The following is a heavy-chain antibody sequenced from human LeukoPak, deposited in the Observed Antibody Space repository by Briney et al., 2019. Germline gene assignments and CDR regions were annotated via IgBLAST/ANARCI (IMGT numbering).Heavy chain of an antibody. V-gene: IGHV4-30-4*01. CDR3: ARSPYYYDSSGPHFDY. D-gene: IGHD3-22*01. J-gene: IGHJ4*02. CDR1: GGSISSGDYY. Sequence: PSETLSLTCTVSGGSISSGDYYWSWIRQPPGKGLEWIGYIYYSGSTYYNPSLKSRVTISVDTSKNQFSLKLSSVTAADTAVYYCARSPYYYDSSGPHFDYWGQGTLVTVSS. CDR2: IYYSGST.